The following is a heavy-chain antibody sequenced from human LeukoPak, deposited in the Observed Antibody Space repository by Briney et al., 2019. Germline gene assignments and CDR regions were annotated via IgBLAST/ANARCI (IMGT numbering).Heavy chain of an antibody. Sequence: GGSLRLSCAASGFTFSSYAMSWVRQAPGKGLEWVSAISDSGGSTYYADSVKGRFTISRDNSKNTLYLQMNSLRAEDTAVYYCAKDGITVPSPHYFDYWGQGTLVTVSS. V-gene: IGHV3-23*01. CDR1: GFTFSSYA. CDR2: ISDSGGST. J-gene: IGHJ4*02. CDR3: AKDGITVPSPHYFDY. D-gene: IGHD3-3*01.